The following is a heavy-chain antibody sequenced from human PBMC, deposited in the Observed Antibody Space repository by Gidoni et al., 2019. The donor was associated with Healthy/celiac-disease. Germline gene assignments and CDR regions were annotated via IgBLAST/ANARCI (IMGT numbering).Heavy chain of an antibody. J-gene: IGHJ4*02. V-gene: IGHV3-21*01. D-gene: IGHD1-26*01. CDR2: ISSSSSYI. CDR3: ARVFSGSYWGVFDY. Sequence: YGSYSMNWVRQAPGKGLEWVSSISSSSSYIYYADSVKGRFTISRDNAKNSLYLQMNSLRAEDTAVYYCARVFSGSYWGVFDYWGQGTLVTVSS. CDR1: YGSYS.